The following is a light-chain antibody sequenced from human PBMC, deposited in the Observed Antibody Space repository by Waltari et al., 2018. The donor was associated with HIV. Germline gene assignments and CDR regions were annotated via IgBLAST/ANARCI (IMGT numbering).Light chain of an antibody. J-gene: IGKJ5*01. CDR3: QQYNTDPS. CDR2: RAS. Sequence: DIHMTQSPSTLSAFVGDRVTNTCRASQNINNWLAWYQQKPGKVPKLLIHRASALEDGVSSRFSGSGSGTEFTLIIDSLEPDDFATYYCQQYNTDPSFGQGTRLE. V-gene: IGKV1-5*03. CDR1: QNINNW.